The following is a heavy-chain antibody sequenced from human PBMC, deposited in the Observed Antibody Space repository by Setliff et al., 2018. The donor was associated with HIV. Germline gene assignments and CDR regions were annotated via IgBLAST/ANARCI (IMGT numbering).Heavy chain of an antibody. CDR1: GGTFSSYT. CDR2: IIPIFGTA. Sequence: EASVKVSCKASGGTFSSYTINWVRQAPGQGLEWMGGIIPIFGTANYAQKFQGRVTITTDESTSTAYMELSSLRSEDTALYYCARTREMVRGVITPAFGYWGLGTLVTVSS. D-gene: IGHD3-10*01. J-gene: IGHJ4*02. CDR3: ARTREMVRGVITPAFGY. V-gene: IGHV1-69*05.